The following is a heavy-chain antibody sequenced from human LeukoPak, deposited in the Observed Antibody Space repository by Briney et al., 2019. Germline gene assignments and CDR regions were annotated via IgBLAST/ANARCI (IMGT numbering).Heavy chain of an antibody. Sequence: ASVKVSCKASGYTFTGYYMHWVRQAPGQGLEWMGWINPNSGGTNYAQKFQGRVTMTRDTSISTAYMELSRLRSDDTAVYYCAREAPLYDSSGYYYQYWGQGTLVTVSS. CDR1: GYTFTGYY. CDR2: INPNSGGT. V-gene: IGHV1-2*02. D-gene: IGHD3-22*01. CDR3: AREAPLYDSSGYYYQY. J-gene: IGHJ4*02.